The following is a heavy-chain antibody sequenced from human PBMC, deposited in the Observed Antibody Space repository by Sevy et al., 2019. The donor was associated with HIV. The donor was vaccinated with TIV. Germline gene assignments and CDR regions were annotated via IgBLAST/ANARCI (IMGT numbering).Heavy chain of an antibody. CDR1: GFTFSDHY. Sequence: GGSLRLSCAASGFTFSDHYMDWVRQAPGKGLEWVGRTRNKANSYTTEYDASGKGRFTISRDDSKNSLYLQMNSLKTEDKAVYYCARYDSSGYDAFDIWGQGTMVTVSS. CDR2: TRNKANSYTT. J-gene: IGHJ3*02. V-gene: IGHV3-72*01. D-gene: IGHD3-22*01. CDR3: ARYDSSGYDAFDI.